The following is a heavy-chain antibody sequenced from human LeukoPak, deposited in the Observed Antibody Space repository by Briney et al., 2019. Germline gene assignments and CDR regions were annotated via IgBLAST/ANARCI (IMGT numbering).Heavy chain of an antibody. J-gene: IGHJ3*02. CDR3: VRGVSISSSWYNDI. CDR1: GFTFSDYY. CDR2: ISRGGSTT. V-gene: IGHV3-11*01. Sequence: EGSLRLSCAASGFTFSDYYMNWIRQALGKGLEWVSYISRGGSTTYYADSVKGRFTISRDNAKNSLYLQMNSLRAEDTAVYYCVRGVSISSSWYNDIWGQGTMVTVSS. D-gene: IGHD6-13*01.